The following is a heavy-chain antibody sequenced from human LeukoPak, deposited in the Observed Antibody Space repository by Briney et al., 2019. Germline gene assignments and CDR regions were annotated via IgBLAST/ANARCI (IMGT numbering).Heavy chain of an antibody. D-gene: IGHD3-10*01. CDR2: INPNSGGT. CDR1: GYTFTGYY. CDR3: ARDLVGYYGSGSYPSDY. J-gene: IGHJ4*02. V-gene: IGHV1-2*02. Sequence: GASLKVSCTASGYTFTGYYMHWVRQAPGQGLEWMGWINPNSGGTNYAQKFQGRVTMTRDTSISTADMELSRLRSDDTAVYYCARDLVGYYGSGSYPSDYWGQGTLVTVSS.